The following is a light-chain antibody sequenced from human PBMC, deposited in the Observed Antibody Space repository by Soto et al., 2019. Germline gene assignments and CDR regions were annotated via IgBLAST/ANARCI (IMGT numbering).Light chain of an antibody. CDR3: QQYYHWPVT. V-gene: IGKV3-20*01. CDR2: AAS. Sequence: EIVLTQSPGTLSLSQWERATLSCRASQSVSSSYLAWYQQKPGQAPRLLIYAASSRATGSPDRFSGGGSGTEFTLTVDTLQSEDIAIYYCQQYYHWPVTFGGGTKVDI. CDR1: QSVSSSY. J-gene: IGKJ4*01.